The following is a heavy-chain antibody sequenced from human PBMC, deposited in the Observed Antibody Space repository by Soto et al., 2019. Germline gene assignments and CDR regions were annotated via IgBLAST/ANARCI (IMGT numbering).Heavy chain of an antibody. J-gene: IGHJ4*02. Sequence: PGGSLRLSCAASGFTFDDYAMHWVRQAPGKGLEWVSGISWNSGSIGYADSVKGRFTISRDNAKNSLYLQMNSLRAEDTALYYCAKVAASTSTLSIIFDYWGQGTLVTVSS. CDR1: GFTFDDYA. CDR3: AKVAASTSTLSIIFDY. CDR2: ISWNSGSI. D-gene: IGHD2-2*01. V-gene: IGHV3-9*01.